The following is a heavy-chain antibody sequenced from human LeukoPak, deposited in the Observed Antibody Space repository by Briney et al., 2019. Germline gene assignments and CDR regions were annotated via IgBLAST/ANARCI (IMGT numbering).Heavy chain of an antibody. D-gene: IGHD6-19*01. CDR3: ARGISGWYEFDY. Sequence: PSETLSLTCAVSGYSMSSGYYWGWIRQPPGKGLEWIGSIYHSGSTYYNPSLKSRVTISVDTSKNQFSLKLSSVTAADTAVYYCARGISGWYEFDYWGQGTLVTVSS. V-gene: IGHV4-38-2*01. CDR2: IYHSGST. CDR1: GYSMSSGYY. J-gene: IGHJ4*02.